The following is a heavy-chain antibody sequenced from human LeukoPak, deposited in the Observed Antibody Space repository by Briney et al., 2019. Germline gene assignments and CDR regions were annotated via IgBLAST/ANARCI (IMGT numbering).Heavy chain of an antibody. CDR3: ARARSSWRFDY. CDR2: INPSGGST. CDR1: GYTFTSYY. V-gene: IGHV1-46*01. Sequence: ASVRVSCKASGYTFTSYYIHWVRQAPGQGPEWMGKINPSGGSTSYAQKFQGRVNMTRDTSTSTVYMELSSLRSEDTAVYYCARARSSWRFDYWGQGTLVTVSS. J-gene: IGHJ4*02. D-gene: IGHD6-13*01.